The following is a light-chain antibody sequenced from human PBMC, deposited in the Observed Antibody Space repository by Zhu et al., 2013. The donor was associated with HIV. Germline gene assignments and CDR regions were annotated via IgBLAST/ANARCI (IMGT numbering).Light chain of an antibody. Sequence: GDRVAITCRASQAINTYIAWYRQRPGKAPELLIYTASTLQSGVPSRFSGSGSGTDFTLTINSLQPEDFATYFCQDLNTFPFTFGPGTKVDV. J-gene: IGKJ3*01. V-gene: IGKV1-9*01. CDR1: QAINTY. CDR2: TAS. CDR3: QDLNTFPFT.